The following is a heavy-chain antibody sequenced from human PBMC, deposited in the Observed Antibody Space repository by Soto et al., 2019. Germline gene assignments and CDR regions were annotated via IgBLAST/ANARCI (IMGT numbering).Heavy chain of an antibody. V-gene: IGHV3-11*01. CDR1: GFTFRDYY. CDR2: ISNSGRIT. Sequence: QVHLEESGGGLVKSGGSLRLSCTASGFTFRDYYMSWIRQAPGKGLEWVSDISNSGRITHHADSMEGRFTISRDNAKNSLYLQMNSLRPEDSAIYYCARDHGGGGLALEFWGQGTLVTVSS. J-gene: IGHJ4*02. CDR3: ARDHGGGGLALEF. D-gene: IGHD3-16*01.